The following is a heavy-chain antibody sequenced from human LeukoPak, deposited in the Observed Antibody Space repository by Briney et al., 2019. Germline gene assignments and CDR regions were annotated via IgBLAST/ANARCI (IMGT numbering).Heavy chain of an antibody. CDR1: EFTFSSYS. J-gene: IGHJ4*02. V-gene: IGHV3-21*01. CDR3: ASGITMVRGPTHFDY. D-gene: IGHD3-10*01. Sequence: PGGSLRLSCAASEFTFSSYSMNWVRQAPGKGLEWVSSISSSSSYRYYADSVKGRFTISRDNAKNSLYLQMNSLRAEDTAVYYCASGITMVRGPTHFDYWGQGTLVTVSS. CDR2: ISSSSSYR.